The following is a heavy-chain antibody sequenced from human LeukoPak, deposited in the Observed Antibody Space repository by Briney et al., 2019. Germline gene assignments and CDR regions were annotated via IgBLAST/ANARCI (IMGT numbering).Heavy chain of an antibody. CDR1: GFTFSTYA. CDR3: AKPRSDSGSFFRGYSFDY. J-gene: IGHJ4*02. CDR2: ISGNGADT. V-gene: IGHV3-23*01. Sequence: GGSLRLSCAASGFTFSTYAMSWVRQTPGKGLEWVSDISGNGADTYYADSVKGRLTISRDNFKNTLYLQMNSLRAEDTAVYYCAKPRSDSGSFFRGYSFDYWGQGTLVTVSS. D-gene: IGHD3-10*01.